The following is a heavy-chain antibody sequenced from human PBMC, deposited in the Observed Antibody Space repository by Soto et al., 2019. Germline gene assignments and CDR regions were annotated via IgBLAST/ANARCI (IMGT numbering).Heavy chain of an antibody. Sequence: GGSLRLSCAASGFTFSNYGMSWVRQAPGKGLEWVGNVGQDGRQKYYVDSVRGRFTISRDNAKSSVFLEMNNQRVEDTAVYYCATDSPFDHWGQGTPVTVSS. CDR2: VGQDGRQK. CDR3: ATDSPFDH. V-gene: IGHV3-7*03. D-gene: IGHD5-18*01. J-gene: IGHJ4*02. CDR1: GFTFSNYG.